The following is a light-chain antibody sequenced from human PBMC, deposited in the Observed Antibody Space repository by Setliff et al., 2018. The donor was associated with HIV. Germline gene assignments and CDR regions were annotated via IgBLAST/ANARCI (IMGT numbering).Light chain of an antibody. CDR2: EVN. CDR3: TSYTGSNSFALYV. J-gene: IGLJ1*01. Sequence: QSVLTQPPSASGTPGQRVSISCSGSSSNIGSNFVYWYQQHPGKAPKLMIYEVNKQPSGVPDRFSGSKSGNMASLTVSGLQAEDEADYYCTSYTGSNSFALYVFGSGTKV. V-gene: IGLV2-8*01. CDR1: SSNIGSNF.